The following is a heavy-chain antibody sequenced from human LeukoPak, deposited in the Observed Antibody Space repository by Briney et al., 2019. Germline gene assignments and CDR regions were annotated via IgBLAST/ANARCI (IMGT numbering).Heavy chain of an antibody. D-gene: IGHD3-22*01. CDR1: GGSISSGDYY. CDR3: ARGRDYDSSGYKT. V-gene: IGHV4-30-4*01. J-gene: IGHJ5*02. Sequence: SETLSLTCIVSGGSISSGDYYWSWIRQPPGKGLEWIGYIYYSGSTYYNPSLKSRVTISVDTSKNQFSLKLSSVTAADTAVYYCARGRDYDSSGYKTWGQGTLVTVSS. CDR2: IYYSGST.